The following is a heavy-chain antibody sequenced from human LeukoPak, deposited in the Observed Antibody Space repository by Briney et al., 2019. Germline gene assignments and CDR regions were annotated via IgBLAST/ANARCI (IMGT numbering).Heavy chain of an antibody. CDR2: INPYNGNT. V-gene: IGHV1-18*01. J-gene: IGHJ4*02. CDR1: GGTFSGYA. CDR3: ARHVRPIGSSWDQFNFDY. D-gene: IGHD6-13*01. Sequence: ASVKVSCKASGGTFSGYAISWVRQAPGQGLEWMGWINPYNGNTNYAEKLQGRVAMTTDTSTSTAYMELRSLRSDDTAVYYCARHVRPIGSSWDQFNFDYWGQGTLVTVSS.